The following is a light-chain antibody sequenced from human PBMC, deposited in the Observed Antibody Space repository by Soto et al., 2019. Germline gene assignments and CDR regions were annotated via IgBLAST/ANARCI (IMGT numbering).Light chain of an antibody. CDR2: GAS. V-gene: IGKV3-20*01. CDR1: QSISSSY. Sequence: EIVLTQAPGTLSLSPGERATLSYRASQSISSSYLAWYRQKPGQAPRLLIYGASSRATGIPDRFSGSGSGTDFTLTISRLEPEDFAVYFCQHYGSSPPYTFGQGTKLEIK. CDR3: QHYGSSPPYT. J-gene: IGKJ2*01.